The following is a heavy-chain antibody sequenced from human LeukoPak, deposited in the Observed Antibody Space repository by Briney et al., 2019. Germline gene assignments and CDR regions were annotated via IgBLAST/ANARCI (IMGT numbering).Heavy chain of an antibody. CDR1: GYTFTRYG. CDR3: ARESGEMATITDHY. J-gene: IGHJ4*02. CDR2: ISGYNGNA. D-gene: IGHD5-24*01. Sequence: ALVRVSCKPSGYTFTRYGMSWVRQAPGQGLEWLGWISGYNGNAKYAEKFHARVTMTTDTSTSTGYMELSSLRSEDTAVYYCARESGEMATITDHYWGQGTLVTVSS. V-gene: IGHV1-18*01.